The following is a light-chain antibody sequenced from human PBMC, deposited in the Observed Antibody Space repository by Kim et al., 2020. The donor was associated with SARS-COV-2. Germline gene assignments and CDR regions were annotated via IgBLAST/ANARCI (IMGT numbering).Light chain of an antibody. J-gene: IGKJ2*01. CDR1: QRTPKL. CDR3: QHYTDYMYT. CDR2: QVY. Sequence: SASVGDRVPITCRASQRTPKLLAWFQQKPGKAPELLIYQVYKLKGGVPSRFSGSGSGTEFTLTINSLQPDDFATYYCQHYTDYMYTFGQGTKLEIK. V-gene: IGKV1-5*03.